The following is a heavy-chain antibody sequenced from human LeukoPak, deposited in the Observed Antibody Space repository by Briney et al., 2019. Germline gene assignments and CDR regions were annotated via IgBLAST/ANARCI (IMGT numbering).Heavy chain of an antibody. J-gene: IGHJ4*02. CDR1: GFTFSNYD. Sequence: PGGALRLSCAASGFTFSNYDMHWVRQAPGTGLEWVAVILYDGTNKYYADSVKGRFTISRDNSKNTLHLQMNSLRAEDTAVYYCAKDDRGNEAPFDYWGQGTLVTVSS. CDR3: AKDDRGNEAPFDY. CDR2: ILYDGTNK. V-gene: IGHV3-30*18.